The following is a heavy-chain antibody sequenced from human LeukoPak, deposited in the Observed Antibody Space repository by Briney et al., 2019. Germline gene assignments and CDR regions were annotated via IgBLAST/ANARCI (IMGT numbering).Heavy chain of an antibody. CDR2: LSGSGEST. J-gene: IGHJ4*02. CDR1: GFTFRSYV. Sequence: GGSLRLSCVASGFTFRSYVLSWVRQAPGKGLEWVSALSGSGESTYYADAVKGRFTISRDNSKNTVYLQMNGLRAEDTAVYHCAKVTYDYVWGSYENWGQGTLVTVSS. CDR3: AKVTYDYVWGSYEN. D-gene: IGHD3-16*01. V-gene: IGHV3-23*01.